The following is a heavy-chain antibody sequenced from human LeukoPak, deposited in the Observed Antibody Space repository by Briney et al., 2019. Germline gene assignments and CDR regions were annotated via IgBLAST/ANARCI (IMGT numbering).Heavy chain of an antibody. CDR2: IYYSGST. J-gene: IGHJ6*03. CDR1: GGSISSYY. Sequence: PSETLSLTCTVSGGSISSYYCSWIRHPQRQGLEWIGYIYYSGSTNYNPSLKTRVPISVDTSKNQFSLKLSSVTAADTAVYYCARGYTTDYYYRDVWGKGTTVTVSS. D-gene: IGHD1-14*01. CDR3: ARGYTTDYYYRDV. V-gene: IGHV4-59*01.